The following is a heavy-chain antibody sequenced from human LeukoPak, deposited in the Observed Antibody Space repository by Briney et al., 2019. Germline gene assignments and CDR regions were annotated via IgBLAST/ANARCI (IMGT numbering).Heavy chain of an antibody. D-gene: IGHD6-19*01. CDR1: GFTFSSYW. V-gene: IGHV3-74*01. J-gene: IGHJ4*02. CDR2: INSDGSST. Sequence: PGGSLRLSCAASGFTFSSYWMHWVRQAPGKGLVWVSRINSDGSSTSYADSVKGRFTISRDNAKNSLYLQMNSLREEDTAFYYCAKDTRAVAGVGGIFDSWGQGTLVTVSS. CDR3: AKDTRAVAGVGGIFDS.